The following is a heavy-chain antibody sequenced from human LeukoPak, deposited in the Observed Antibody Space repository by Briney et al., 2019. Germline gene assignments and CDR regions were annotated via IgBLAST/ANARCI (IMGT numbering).Heavy chain of an antibody. D-gene: IGHD3-22*01. V-gene: IGHV1-2*06. J-gene: IGHJ3*02. CDR1: GYTFTGYY. Sequence: ASVKVSCKASGYTFTGYYMHWVRQAPGQGLEWMGRINPNSGGTNYAQKFQGRVTMTRDTSISTAYMELSRLRSDDTAVYYCARDLQYTYYYDSSGPAAFDIWGLGTMVTVSS. CDR3: ARDLQYTYYYDSSGPAAFDI. CDR2: INPNSGGT.